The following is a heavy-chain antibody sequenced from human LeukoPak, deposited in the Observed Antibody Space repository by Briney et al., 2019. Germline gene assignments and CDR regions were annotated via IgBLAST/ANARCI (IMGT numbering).Heavy chain of an antibody. J-gene: IGHJ4*02. D-gene: IGHD6-19*01. V-gene: IGHV1-2*02. CDR2: INPNSGGT. CDR1: GYTFTGYY. CDR3: ARDLAVAAKKVVDY. Sequence: ASVKVSCKASGYTFTGYYMHWVRQAPGQGPEWMGWINPNSGGTNYAQKFQGRVTMTRDTSISTAYMELSRLRSDDTAVYYCARDLAVAAKKVVDYWGQGTLVTVSS.